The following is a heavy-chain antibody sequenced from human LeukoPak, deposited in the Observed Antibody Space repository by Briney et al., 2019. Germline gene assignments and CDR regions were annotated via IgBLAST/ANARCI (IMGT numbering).Heavy chain of an antibody. Sequence: PGGSLRLSCAASGFTFSTYWMNWVRQAPGKGLVWVSRLKTDGSRTTYADSVKGRFTISRDNAKNTLYLQMNSLRAEDTAVYYCGRGYCGNRHPLLDCWGQGTLVTVSS. CDR3: GRGYCGNRHPLLDC. V-gene: IGHV3-74*03. J-gene: IGHJ4*02. CDR1: GFTFSTYW. D-gene: IGHD4-23*01. CDR2: LKTDGSRT.